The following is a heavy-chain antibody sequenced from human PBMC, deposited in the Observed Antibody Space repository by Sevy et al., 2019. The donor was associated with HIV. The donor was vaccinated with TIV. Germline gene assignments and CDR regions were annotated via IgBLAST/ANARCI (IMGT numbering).Heavy chain of an antibody. D-gene: IGHD5-18*01. CDR3: AKEGRGYSYGYGILYYYYGMDV. CDR2: ISYDGSNK. V-gene: IGHV3-30*18. CDR1: GFTFSSYG. J-gene: IGHJ6*02. Sequence: GGSLRLSCAASGFTFSSYGMHWVRQAPGKGLEWVAVISYDGSNKYYADSVKGRFTISRDKSKNTLYLQMNSLRAEDTAVYYCAKEGRGYSYGYGILYYYYGMDVWGQGTTVTVSS.